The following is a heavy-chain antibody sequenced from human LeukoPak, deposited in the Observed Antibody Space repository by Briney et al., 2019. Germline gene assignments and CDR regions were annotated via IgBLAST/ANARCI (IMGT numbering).Heavy chain of an antibody. CDR3: ARDRGYSNTERGFDY. CDR2: INPNSGGT. Sequence: ASVKVSCKTSGYTFTDYYIHWVRQAPGQGLEWMGWINPNSGGTNSAQKFQGRVTMTGDTSISTAYMELRRVTSDDTAVYYCARDRGYSNTERGFDYWGQGTLVTASS. J-gene: IGHJ4*02. V-gene: IGHV1-2*02. CDR1: GYTFTDYY. D-gene: IGHD4-11*01.